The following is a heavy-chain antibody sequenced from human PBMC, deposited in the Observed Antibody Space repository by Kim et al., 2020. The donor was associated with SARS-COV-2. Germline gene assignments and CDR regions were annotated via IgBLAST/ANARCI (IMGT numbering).Heavy chain of an antibody. D-gene: IGHD3-3*01. CDR3: ARASSTTIFGVVIISHFDY. CDR2: IYYSGST. V-gene: IGHV4-31*03. J-gene: IGHJ4*02. Sequence: SETLSLTCTVSGGSISSGGHYWSWIRQHPGNGLEWIGYIYYSGSTYYNPSLKSRVTISVDTSKNQFSLKLSSVTAADTAVYYCARASSTTIFGVVIISHFDYWGQGTLVTVSS. CDR1: GGSISSGGHY.